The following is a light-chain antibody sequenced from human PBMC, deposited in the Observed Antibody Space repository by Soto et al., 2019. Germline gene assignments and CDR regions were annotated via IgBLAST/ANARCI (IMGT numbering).Light chain of an antibody. V-gene: IGLV1-40*01. J-gene: IGLJ2*01. CDR2: GNS. CDR1: SSNIGAGYD. CDR3: QSYDSSLSAPVV. Sequence: QSVLTQPPSVSGAPGQRVTISCTGSSSNIGAGYDVHWYQQLPGTAPKHLIYGNSNRPSGVPDRFSGSKSGTSASLAITGLQAEDEADYYCQSYDSSLSAPVVFGGGTKVTVL.